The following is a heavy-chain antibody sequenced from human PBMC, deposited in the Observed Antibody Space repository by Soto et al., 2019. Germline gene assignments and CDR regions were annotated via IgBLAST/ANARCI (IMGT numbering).Heavy chain of an antibody. J-gene: IGHJ6*02. Sequence: SVKVSFKASGGTFSSYAISWVRQAPGQGLEWMGGIIPIFGTANYAQKFQGRVTITADESTSTAYMELSSLRSEDTAVYYCAAGYSSGWVWAHYYYGMDVWGQGPTVTVSS. D-gene: IGHD6-19*01. CDR1: GGTFSSYA. CDR2: IIPIFGTA. V-gene: IGHV1-69*13. CDR3: AAGYSSGWVWAHYYYGMDV.